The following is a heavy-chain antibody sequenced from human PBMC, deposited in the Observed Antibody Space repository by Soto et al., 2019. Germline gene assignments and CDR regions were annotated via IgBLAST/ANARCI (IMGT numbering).Heavy chain of an antibody. CDR3: ARHWGRGAAGTCYN. D-gene: IGHD6-13*01. CDR2: IYFSGST. Sequence: PSETLSLTCAVSGGSISSGGYSWSWIRQPPGKGLEWIGTIYFSGSTYYNPSLKSRVTMSVDTSKNQFSLKLTSVTAADTAVYYCARHWGRGAAGTCYNWGQGTLVTVSS. V-gene: IGHV4-39*01. J-gene: IGHJ4*02. CDR1: GGSISSGGYS.